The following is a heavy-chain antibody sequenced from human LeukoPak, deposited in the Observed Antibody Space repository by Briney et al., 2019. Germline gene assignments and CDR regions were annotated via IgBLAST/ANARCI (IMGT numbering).Heavy chain of an antibody. V-gene: IGHV3-30*03. Sequence: GGSLRLSCAASGFTFSSYSMNWVRQAPGKGLEWVAVISYDGSNKYYADSVKGRFTISRDNSKNTLYLQMNSLRAEDTAVYYCAAHTRLRGRVRGMDVWGQGTTVTVSS. J-gene: IGHJ6*02. CDR3: AAHTRLRGRVRGMDV. D-gene: IGHD4-17*01. CDR1: GFTFSSYS. CDR2: ISYDGSNK.